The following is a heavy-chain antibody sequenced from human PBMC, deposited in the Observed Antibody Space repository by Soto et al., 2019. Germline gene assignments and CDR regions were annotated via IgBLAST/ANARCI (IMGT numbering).Heavy chain of an antibody. CDR1: GASISSGGYY. Sequence: SETLCLTCTVSGASISSGGYYLSWIRQHPGKGLEWIGYIYYSGSTYYNPSLKSRVTISVDTSKNQFSLKLSSVTAADTAVYYCASGKGLLWFGGPYYYGMDVWGQGTTVTVSS. V-gene: IGHV4-31*03. CDR2: IYYSGST. D-gene: IGHD3-10*01. J-gene: IGHJ6*02. CDR3: ASGKGLLWFGGPYYYGMDV.